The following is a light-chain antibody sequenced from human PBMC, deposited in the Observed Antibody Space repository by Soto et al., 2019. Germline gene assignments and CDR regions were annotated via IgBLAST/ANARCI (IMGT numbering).Light chain of an antibody. CDR3: MQALQTPLFT. J-gene: IGKJ3*01. CDR1: QSLLHSDGYNY. V-gene: IGKV2-28*01. Sequence: DIVMTQSPLYLPVTPGEPASISCRSIQSLLHSDGYNYLDWYLQKPGQSPQLLIYLGSNRASGVPDRFSGSGSGTDFTLKISRVEAEDVGVYYCMQALQTPLFTFGPGTKVDLK. CDR2: LGS.